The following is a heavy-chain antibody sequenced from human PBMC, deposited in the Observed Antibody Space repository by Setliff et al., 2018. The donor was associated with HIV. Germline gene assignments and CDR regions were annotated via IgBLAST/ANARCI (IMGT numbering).Heavy chain of an antibody. CDR1: GGSFSGYY. CDR2: INDSGST. V-gene: IGHV4-34*01. D-gene: IGHD3-9*01. Sequence: SETLSLTCTVSGGSFSGYYWTWIRQPPGKGLEWIGEINDSGSTTYNPSLKSRVTISVDTSKNQFSLKLSSVTAADTAVYYCARGGYYDILTGYSNGFDYWGQGTLVTVSS. J-gene: IGHJ4*02. CDR3: ARGGYYDILTGYSNGFDY.